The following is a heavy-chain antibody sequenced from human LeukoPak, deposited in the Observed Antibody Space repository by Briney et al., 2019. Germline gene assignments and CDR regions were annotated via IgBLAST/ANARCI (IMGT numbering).Heavy chain of an antibody. CDR1: GGSINSYY. D-gene: IGHD2-2*01. CDR3: ARDIVVVPAAMMGMTNWFDP. J-gene: IGHJ5*02. Sequence: SETLSLTCTVSGGSINSYYWSWIRQPPGKGLEWIGSIYHSGSTYYNPSLKSRVTISVDTSKNQFSLKLSSVAAADTAVYYCARDIVVVPAAMMGMTNWFDPWGQGTLVAVSS. CDR2: IYHSGST. V-gene: IGHV4-38-2*02.